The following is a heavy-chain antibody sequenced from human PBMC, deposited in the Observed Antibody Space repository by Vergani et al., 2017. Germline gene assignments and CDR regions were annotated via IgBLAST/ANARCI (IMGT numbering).Heavy chain of an antibody. CDR3: GRVADFYGLGSRLLDL. CDR2: MYPSGST. Sequence: QVRLQESGPGLVKPSETLSLTCSVSGGSMSGYYWSWIRQPPGKELEWIGYMYPSGSTNYNPSLETRVTISGDTSKNQFSLKLNSVTAADTAVYYCGRVADFYGLGSRLLDLWGQGTLVTVSS. D-gene: IGHD3-10*01. J-gene: IGHJ5*02. CDR1: GGSMSGYY. V-gene: IGHV4-59*01.